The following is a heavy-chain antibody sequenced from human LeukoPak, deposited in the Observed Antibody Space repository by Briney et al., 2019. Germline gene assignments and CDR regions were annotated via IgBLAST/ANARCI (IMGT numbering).Heavy chain of an antibody. CDR1: GFTFSSYA. V-gene: IGHV3-23*01. CDR3: ATSHGAVAGSDYYFDY. Sequence: GGSLRLSCAASGFTFSSYAMSWVRQAPGKGLEWVSAISGSGGSTYYADSVKGRFTISRDNSKNTLYLQMNSLRAEDTAVYYCATSHGAVAGSDYYFDYWGQGTLVTVSS. D-gene: IGHD6-19*01. J-gene: IGHJ4*02. CDR2: ISGSGGST.